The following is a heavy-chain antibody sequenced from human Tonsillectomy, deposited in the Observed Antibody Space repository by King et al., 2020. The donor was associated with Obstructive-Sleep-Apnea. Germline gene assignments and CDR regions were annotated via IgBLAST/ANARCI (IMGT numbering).Heavy chain of an antibody. V-gene: IGHV3-7*01. CDR3: ARVRYGSGSYNYYYYYGMDV. J-gene: IGHJ6*02. CDR2: IKHDGSEK. D-gene: IGHD3-10*01. Sequence: VQLVESGGGLVQPGGSLRLSCAASGFTFSSYWMSLVRQAPGKGLEWVANIKHDGSEKYYVDSVKGRFTISRDNAKNSLYLQMNSLRAEDTAVYYCARVRYGSGSYNYYYYYGMDVWGQGTTVTVSS. CDR1: GFTFSSYW.